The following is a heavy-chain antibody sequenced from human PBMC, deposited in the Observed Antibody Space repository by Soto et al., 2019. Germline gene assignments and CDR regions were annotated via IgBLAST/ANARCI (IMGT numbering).Heavy chain of an antibody. V-gene: IGHV3-74*01. J-gene: IGHJ4*02. D-gene: IGHD6-25*01. Sequence: EAQLVESGGGLVQPGGSLRLSCTASGLTFSNYWVHWVRQTPGKGLVWVSRIDSDGSSTSYEDSVKGRFTISRDNAKNTLYLQMNSLRAEDTAVYYCTREGSAAFVYWGEGTMVTVSS. CDR2: IDSDGSST. CDR1: GLTFSNYW. CDR3: TREGSAAFVY.